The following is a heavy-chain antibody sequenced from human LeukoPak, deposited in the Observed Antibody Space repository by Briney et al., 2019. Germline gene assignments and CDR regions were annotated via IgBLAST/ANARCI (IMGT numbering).Heavy chain of an antibody. Sequence: RGSLRLSCAASGFTFSGYGMHWVRQAPGKGLEWVAFIWYDGSNKYYADSVRGGVTLSRDTFKKTLCLQMNSLRAEDTAVYYCAKEAAITPAFDISGQGATLTVSS. J-gene: IGHJ3*02. CDR2: IWYDGSNK. V-gene: IGHV3-30*02. CDR3: AKEAAITPAFDI. CDR1: GFTFSGYG. D-gene: IGHD2-15*01.